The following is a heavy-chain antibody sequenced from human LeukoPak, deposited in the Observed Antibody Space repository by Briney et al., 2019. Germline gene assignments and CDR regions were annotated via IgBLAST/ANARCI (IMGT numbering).Heavy chain of an antibody. J-gene: IGHJ3*02. D-gene: IGHD3-3*01. Sequence: PGGSLRLSCAASGFTFSRYWMSWVRQAPGKGLEWVANIKQDESEKYYVDSVKGRFSISRDNAKNSLYLQMNSLRAEDTAEYYCARVGFYAFDIRGQGTKVTVSS. V-gene: IGHV3-7*04. CDR2: IKQDESEK. CDR1: GFTFSRYW. CDR3: ARVGFYAFDI.